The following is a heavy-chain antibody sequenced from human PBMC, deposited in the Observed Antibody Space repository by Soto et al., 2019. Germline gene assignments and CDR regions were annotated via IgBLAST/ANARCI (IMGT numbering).Heavy chain of an antibody. J-gene: IGHJ6*02. Sequence: QVQLVQSGAEVKKPGASVKVSCKASGYTFTSYAMHWVRQAPGQRLEWMGWINAGNGNTTYSQKFQGRVTITRDTSASTVYLELSSLRSEDTAVYYCAIDTAPSDVWGQGTTVTVSS. CDR2: INAGNGNT. CDR1: GYTFTSYA. D-gene: IGHD3-9*01. CDR3: AIDTAPSDV. V-gene: IGHV1-3*01.